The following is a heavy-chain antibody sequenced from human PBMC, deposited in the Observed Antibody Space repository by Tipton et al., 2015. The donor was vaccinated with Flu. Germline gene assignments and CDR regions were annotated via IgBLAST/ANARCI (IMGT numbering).Heavy chain of an antibody. CDR1: GYTFTSYG. J-gene: IGHJ4*02. CDR2: IGAYNGNT. CDR3: ARAVDGYNPIPYDY. D-gene: IGHD5-24*01. Sequence: QLVQSGAEVKKPGASVKVSCKASGYTFTSYGISWVRQAPGQGLERMGWIGAYNGNTNYAQKLQGRVTMTTDTSTSTAYMELRSLRSDDTAVYYCARAVDGYNPIPYDYWGQGTLVTVSS. V-gene: IGHV1-18*01.